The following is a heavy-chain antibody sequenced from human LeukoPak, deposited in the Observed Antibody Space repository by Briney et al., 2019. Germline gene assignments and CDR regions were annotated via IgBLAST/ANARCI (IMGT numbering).Heavy chain of an antibody. Sequence: ASVKVSCKVSGYTLTELSMHWVRQAPGKGLEWMGGFDPEDGETIYAQKFQGRVTMTEDTSTDTAYMELSSLRSEDTAVYYCATAPYSYGYATLVCWGQGTLVTVSS. D-gene: IGHD5-18*01. J-gene: IGHJ4*02. V-gene: IGHV1-24*01. CDR3: ATAPYSYGYATLVC. CDR2: FDPEDGET. CDR1: GYTLTELS.